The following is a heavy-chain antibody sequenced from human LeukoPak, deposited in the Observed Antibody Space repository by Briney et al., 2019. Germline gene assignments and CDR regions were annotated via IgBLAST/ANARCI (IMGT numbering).Heavy chain of an antibody. V-gene: IGHV4-4*07. J-gene: IGHJ4*02. CDR3: ARQGSSWYVGLLDY. D-gene: IGHD6-13*01. CDR1: GGSISSYY. CDR2: IYSSGST. Sequence: PSETLSLTCTVSGGSISSYYWSWIRQPAGKGLKWIGRIYSSGSTNYNPSLKSRVTMSVDTSKNQFSLRLSSVTAADTAVYYCARQGSSWYVGLLDYWGQGTLVTVSS.